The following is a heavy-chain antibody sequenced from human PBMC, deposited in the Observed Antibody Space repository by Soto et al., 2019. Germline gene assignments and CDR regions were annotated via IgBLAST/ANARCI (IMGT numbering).Heavy chain of an antibody. CDR2: VRYDGINK. Sequence: QVQLVEAGGGVVQPGGPLRLSCAASGFAFSSYGMHWVRQAPGKGLEWVAVVRYDGINKYYADSVKGRFTISRDNSKSMVYLQMNSLRPDDTAVYYCAKLPNCGGDCYFDYWGQGTLVTVSS. CDR3: AKLPNCGGDCYFDY. D-gene: IGHD2-21*02. V-gene: IGHV3-30*02. CDR1: GFAFSSYG. J-gene: IGHJ4*02.